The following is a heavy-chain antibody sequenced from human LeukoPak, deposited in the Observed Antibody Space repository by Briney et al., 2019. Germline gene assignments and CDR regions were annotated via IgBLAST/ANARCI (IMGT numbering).Heavy chain of an antibody. V-gene: IGHV3-72*01. D-gene: IGHD1-1*01. CDR3: VRSTSVVRRYFDY. CDR1: GFTFSDHY. J-gene: IGHJ4*02. CDR2: ARNQANGYTT. Sequence: PGGSLRLSCAASGFTFSDHYMDWVRQAPGKGLEWVGRARNQANGYTTEYAASVKGKFTVSRDDSMSSLYLQMNSLKTEDTAVYYCVRSTSVVRRYFDYWGRGTLVTVSS.